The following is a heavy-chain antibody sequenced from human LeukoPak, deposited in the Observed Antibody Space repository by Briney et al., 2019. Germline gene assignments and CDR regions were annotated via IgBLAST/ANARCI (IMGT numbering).Heavy chain of an antibody. Sequence: GSLRLSCVVSGFSFSSYGMNWVRQAPGKGLEWLSIISGSGSSTFYADSVKGRFTISRDNSKNTLYLQMNSLRAEDTAVYYCAKDDDLRYFDYWGQGTLVTVSS. J-gene: IGHJ4*02. CDR3: AKDDDLRYFDY. CDR1: GFSFSSYG. D-gene: IGHD5/OR15-5a*01. V-gene: IGHV3-23*01. CDR2: ISGSGSST.